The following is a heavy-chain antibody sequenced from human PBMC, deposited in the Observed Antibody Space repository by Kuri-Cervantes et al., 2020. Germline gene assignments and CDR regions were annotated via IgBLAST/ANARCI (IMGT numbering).Heavy chain of an antibody. J-gene: IGHJ4*02. CDR3: ARGRGAAIDH. V-gene: IGHV3-48*03. Sequence: GESLKISCAASGFTISSYEMNWVRQAPGKGLEWVSYISSSGSTIYYADSVKGRFTISRDNAKNSLYLQMNSLRAEDTAVYYCARGRGAAIDHWGQGTLVTVSS. CDR1: GFTISSYE. CDR2: ISSSGSTI. D-gene: IGHD2-15*01.